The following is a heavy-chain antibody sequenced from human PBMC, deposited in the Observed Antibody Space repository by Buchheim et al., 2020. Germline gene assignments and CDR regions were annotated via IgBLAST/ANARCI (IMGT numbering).Heavy chain of an antibody. D-gene: IGHD3-3*01. J-gene: IGHJ4*02. CDR1: GFTFGDYA. V-gene: IGHV3-49*04. CDR3: TSGVYDFWSGYQDYYFDY. Sequence: EVQLVESGGGLVQPGRSLRLSCTASGFTFGDYAMSWVRQAPGKGLEWVGFIRSKAYGGTTEYAASVKGRFTISRDDSKSLAYLQMNSLKTEDTAVYYCTSGVYDFWSGYQDYYFDYWGQGTL. CDR2: IRSKAYGGTT.